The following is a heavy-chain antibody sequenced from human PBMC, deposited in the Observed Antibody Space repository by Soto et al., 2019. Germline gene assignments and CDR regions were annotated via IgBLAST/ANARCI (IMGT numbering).Heavy chain of an antibody. D-gene: IGHD3-22*01. Sequence: QVQLVQSGAEVKKPGSSVKVSCKAYGGTFSSYAISWVRQAPGQGHEWMGGIIPIFGTANYAQKFQGRVTITADESTSTAYMELSSLRSEDTAVYYCAREVDSSGYYYPHFDYWGQGTLVTVSS. CDR3: AREVDSSGYYYPHFDY. J-gene: IGHJ4*02. CDR2: IIPIFGTA. V-gene: IGHV1-69*01. CDR1: GGTFSSYA.